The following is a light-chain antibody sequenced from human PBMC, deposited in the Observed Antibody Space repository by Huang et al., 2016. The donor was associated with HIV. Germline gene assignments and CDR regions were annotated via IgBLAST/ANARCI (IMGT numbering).Light chain of an antibody. CDR1: QSVCTF. V-gene: IGKV3-11*01. CDR3: QQHSYWPIT. J-gene: IGKJ5*01. CDR2: DAS. Sequence: DIVLTQSPATLSLSPGERATVSCRASQSVCTFLAWYQHKPGQAPPLLIFDASNRASGVPARFSGTGSGTDFTLTISSLEPSDVAVYYCQQHSYWPITFGRGTRLEI.